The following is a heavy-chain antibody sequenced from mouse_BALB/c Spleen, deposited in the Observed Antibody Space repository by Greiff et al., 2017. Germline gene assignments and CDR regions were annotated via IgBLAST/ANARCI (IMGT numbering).Heavy chain of an antibody. CDR3: AREDHWYFDV. CDR1: GYSITSDYA. Sequence: VQLKESGPGLVKPSQSLSLTCTVTGYSITSDYAWNWIRQFPGNKLEWMGYISYSGSTSYNPSLKSRISITRDTSKNQFFLQLNSVTTEDTATYYCAREDHWYFDVWGAGTTVTVSS. J-gene: IGHJ1*01. V-gene: IGHV3-2*02. CDR2: ISYSGST.